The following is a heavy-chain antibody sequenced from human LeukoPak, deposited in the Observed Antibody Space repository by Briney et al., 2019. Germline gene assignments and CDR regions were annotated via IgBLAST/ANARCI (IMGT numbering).Heavy chain of an antibody. CDR2: IYSGGST. CDR1: GFTFSSYA. J-gene: IGHJ4*02. Sequence: GGSLRLSYAASGFTFSSYAMSWVRQAPGKGLEWVSVIYSGGSTYYADSVKGRFTISGDNSKNTLYLQMNSLRAEDTAVYYCARDSPRTGRYFDWLLFDYWGQGTLVTVSS. D-gene: IGHD3-9*01. V-gene: IGHV3-66*01. CDR3: ARDSPRTGRYFDWLLFDY.